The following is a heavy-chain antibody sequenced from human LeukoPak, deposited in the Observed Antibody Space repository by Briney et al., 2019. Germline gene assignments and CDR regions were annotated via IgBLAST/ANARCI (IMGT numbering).Heavy chain of an antibody. J-gene: IGHJ6*03. CDR2: IYTSGST. CDR1: GGSISSGSYY. D-gene: IGHD2-2*01. CDR3: ARGAGVQLLAPSSDYYYYMDV. Sequence: SQTLSLTCTVSGGSISSGSYYWSWIRQPAGKGLEWIGRIYTSGSTNYNPSLKSRVTISVDTSKNQFSLKLSSVTAADTAVYYCARGAGVQLLAPSSDYYYYMDVWGKGTTVTVSS. V-gene: IGHV4-61*02.